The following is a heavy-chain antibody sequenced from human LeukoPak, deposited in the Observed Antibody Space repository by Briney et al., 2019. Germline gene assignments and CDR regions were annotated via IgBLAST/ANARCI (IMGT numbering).Heavy chain of an antibody. CDR1: GYTFTSYD. J-gene: IGHJ6*03. D-gene: IGHD3-3*01. CDR3: ARDVGLDNDFWSGDMDV. Sequence: GASVKVSCKASGYTFTSYDINWVRQATGQGLEWMGWMNPNSGNTGYAQKFQGRVTMTRNTSISTAYMELSSLRSEDTAVYYCARDVGLDNDFWSGDMDVWGKGTTVIVSS. CDR2: MNPNSGNT. V-gene: IGHV1-8*01.